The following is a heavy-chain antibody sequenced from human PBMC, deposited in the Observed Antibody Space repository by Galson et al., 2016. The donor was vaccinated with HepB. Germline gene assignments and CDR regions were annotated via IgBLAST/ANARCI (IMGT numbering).Heavy chain of an antibody. CDR1: GGSISSFY. Sequence: ETLSLTCSISGGSISSFYWSWIRQTPGKGLEWLGYINYSWNTYYNPSLKSRVTMSVDTSKNQFSLKLNSVTAADTAVYYCARRSTNYYFGMDVWGQGTTVTVSS. CDR2: INYSWNT. J-gene: IGHJ6*02. V-gene: IGHV4-59*08. CDR3: ARRSTNYYFGMDV.